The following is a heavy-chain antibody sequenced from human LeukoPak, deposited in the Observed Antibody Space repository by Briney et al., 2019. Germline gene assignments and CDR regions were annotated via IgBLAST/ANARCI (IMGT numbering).Heavy chain of an antibody. Sequence: GASVTVSCKGSGYTFTSYDMNWVRQAAGQGLEWMGWMNTNSGNTDYAQKFQGRVTMTRKTYIRTAYMELSSLRSEDTAVYYCARLASSSWPLSYYYGMDVWGQGTTVTVSS. CDR1: GYTFTSYD. J-gene: IGHJ6*02. CDR2: MNTNSGNT. D-gene: IGHD6-13*01. CDR3: ARLASSSWPLSYYYGMDV. V-gene: IGHV1-8*01.